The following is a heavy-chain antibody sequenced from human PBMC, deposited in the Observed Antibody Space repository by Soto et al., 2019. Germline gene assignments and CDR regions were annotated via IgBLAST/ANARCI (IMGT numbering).Heavy chain of an antibody. D-gene: IGHD3-10*01. CDR2: INPSGGST. Sequence: ASVEVSCKXSGYTFTSYYMHWVRQAPGQGLEWMGIINPSGGSTSYAQKFQGRVTMTRDTSTSTVYMELSSLRSEDTAVYYCARLRITMVRGVPRNTLDAGYYYYYGMDVWGQGTTVTVSS. J-gene: IGHJ6*02. CDR3: ARLRITMVRGVPRNTLDAGYYYYYGMDV. V-gene: IGHV1-46*01. CDR1: GYTFTSYY.